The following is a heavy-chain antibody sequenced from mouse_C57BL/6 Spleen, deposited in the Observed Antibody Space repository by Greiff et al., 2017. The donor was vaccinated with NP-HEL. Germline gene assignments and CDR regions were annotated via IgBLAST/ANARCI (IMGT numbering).Heavy chain of an antibody. J-gene: IGHJ2*01. Sequence: EVKLMESGGGLVQPGGSLSLSCAASGFTFTDYYMSWVRQPPGKALEWLGFIRNKANGYTTEYSASVKGRFTISRDNSQSILYLQMNALRAEDSATYYCARWGTGPFDYWGQGTTLTVSS. CDR3: ARWGTGPFDY. CDR2: IRNKANGYTT. CDR1: GFTFTDYY. D-gene: IGHD4-1*01. V-gene: IGHV7-3*01.